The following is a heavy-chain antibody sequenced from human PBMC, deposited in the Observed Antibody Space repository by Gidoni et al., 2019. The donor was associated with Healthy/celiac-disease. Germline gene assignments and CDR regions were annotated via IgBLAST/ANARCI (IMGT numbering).Heavy chain of an antibody. J-gene: IGHJ4*02. CDR1: GGSISSGDYY. CDR3: ARDRDSSLGLRYFDY. CDR2: IYYSGST. Sequence: QVQLQESGPGLVKPSQTLSLTCTVPGGSISSGDYYWSWIRQPPGKGLEWIGYIYYSGSTYYNPSLKSRVTISVDTSKNQFSLKLSSVTAADTAVYYCARDRDSSLGLRYFDYWGQGTLVTVSS. V-gene: IGHV4-30-4*01. D-gene: IGHD6-13*01.